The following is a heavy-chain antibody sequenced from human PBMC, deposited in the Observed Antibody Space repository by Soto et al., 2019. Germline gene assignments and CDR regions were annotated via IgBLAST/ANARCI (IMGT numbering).Heavy chain of an antibody. CDR3: ARERARVFDS. V-gene: IGHV3-11*01. CDR1: GFTFSDYY. Sequence: QVQLVASGGGLVKPGGSLRLSCAASGFTFSDYYMSWIRQAPGKGLEWLSYISISGGTIYYADSVKGRFSISRDNAKNSLYLQLSSLRAEDTAVYFCARERARVFDSWGQGTLVTVSS. CDR2: ISISGGTI. J-gene: IGHJ4*02.